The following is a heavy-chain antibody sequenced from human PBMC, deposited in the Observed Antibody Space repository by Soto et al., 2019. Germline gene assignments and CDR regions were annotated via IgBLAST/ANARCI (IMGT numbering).Heavy chain of an antibody. Sequence: QLQLRESGPGLLEPSETLSLTCIVSGDSISSGSHYWGWFRQPPGKALQWIANIYYDARTSYNPSLRSRLSIFVDKSKNQLSLRVTSVTASDTAVYYCARLQEAAQAEIRGFPDFWGQGVLVTVSS. D-gene: IGHD6-25*01. V-gene: IGHV4-39*01. CDR3: ARLQEAAQAEIRGFPDF. J-gene: IGHJ4*02. CDR1: GDSISSGSHY. CDR2: IYYDART.